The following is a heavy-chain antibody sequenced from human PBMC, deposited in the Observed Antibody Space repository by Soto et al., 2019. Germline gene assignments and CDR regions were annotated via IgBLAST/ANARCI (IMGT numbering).Heavy chain of an antibody. J-gene: IGHJ4*02. CDR2: IHHTGTI. CDR3: ARFEVGTTTRDY. V-gene: IGHV4-34*01. D-gene: IGHD3-3*01. Sequence: SETLSLTCAVYGGSFTDYYWNWIRQPPGKGLEWIGEIHHTGTINYNPSFKSRVTISVDTSKNQFSLKMKSVNAADTAVYYCARFEVGTTTRDYWGQGTLVTVS. CDR1: GGSFTDYY.